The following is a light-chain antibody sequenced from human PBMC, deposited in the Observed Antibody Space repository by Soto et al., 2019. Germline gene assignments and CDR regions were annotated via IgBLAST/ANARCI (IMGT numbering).Light chain of an antibody. J-gene: IGLJ1*01. V-gene: IGLV2-14*01. CDR3: SSYTSSSTPSYV. CDR2: DVS. Sequence: QSALTQPASVSGSPGQSITISCSGTSSDVGGYNYVSWYQQHPGKAPKLMIYDVSNRPSGVSNRSSGSKSGNTASLTISGLQAEDEADYYCSSYTSSSTPSYVFGTGTKVTVL. CDR1: SSDVGGYNY.